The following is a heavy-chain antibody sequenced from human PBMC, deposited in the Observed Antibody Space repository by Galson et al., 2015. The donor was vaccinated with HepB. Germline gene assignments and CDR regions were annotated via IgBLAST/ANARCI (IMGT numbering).Heavy chain of an antibody. Sequence: CKASGYTFTGYYMHWVRQAPGQGLEWMGRINPNSGGTNYAQKFQGRVTMTRDTSISTAYMELSRLRSDDTAVYYCALERAARRDAFDIWGQGTMVTVSS. J-gene: IGHJ3*02. CDR1: GYTFTGYY. D-gene: IGHD6-6*01. CDR3: ALERAARRDAFDI. CDR2: INPNSGGT. V-gene: IGHV1-2*06.